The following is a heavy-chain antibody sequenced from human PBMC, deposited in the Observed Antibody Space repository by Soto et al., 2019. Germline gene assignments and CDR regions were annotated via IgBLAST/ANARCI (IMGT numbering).Heavy chain of an antibody. CDR1: GYTFTNYA. D-gene: IGHD1-26*01. V-gene: IGHV1-3*01. J-gene: IGHJ2*01. CDR3: ARGGSLYWYFDL. CDR2: INAGNGNT. Sequence: ASVKVSCKASGYTFTNYAMHWVRQAPGQRLEWMGWINAGNGNTKYSQRFQGRVTITRDTSASTAYMELSSLRSEDTAVYYCARGGSLYWYFDLWGRGTLVTVSS.